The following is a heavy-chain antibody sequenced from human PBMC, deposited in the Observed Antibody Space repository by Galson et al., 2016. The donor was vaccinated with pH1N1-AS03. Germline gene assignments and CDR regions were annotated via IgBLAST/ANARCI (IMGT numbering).Heavy chain of an antibody. D-gene: IGHD5-18*01. J-gene: IGHJ3*02. CDR2: IYYSAST. CDR3: ARRYTAMADFDAFDI. Sequence: ETLSLPCTVSGGSVSSGSYYWTWIRQPPGKGLEWIGYIYYSASTNYNPSLKSRVTISVDTSKNQFSLKLSSVSAADTAVYYCARRYTAMADFDAFDIWGQGTMVTVSS. V-gene: IGHV4-61*01. CDR1: GGSVSSGSYY.